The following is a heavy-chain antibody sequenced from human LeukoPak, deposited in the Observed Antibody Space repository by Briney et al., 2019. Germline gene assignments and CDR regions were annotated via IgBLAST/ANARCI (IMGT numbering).Heavy chain of an antibody. CDR2: ISGSGGST. J-gene: IGHJ4*02. CDR3: AKDLRYGDYVPYYFDY. Sequence: GGSLRLSCAASGFTFSSYAMSWVRQAPGKGLEWVSAISGSGGSTYCADSVKGRFTISRDNSKNTLYLQMNSLRAEDTAVYYCAKDLRYGDYVPYYFDYWGQGTLVTVSS. CDR1: GFTFSSYA. V-gene: IGHV3-23*01. D-gene: IGHD4-17*01.